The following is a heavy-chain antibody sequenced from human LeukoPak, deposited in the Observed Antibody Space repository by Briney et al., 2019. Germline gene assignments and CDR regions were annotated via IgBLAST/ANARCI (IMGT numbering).Heavy chain of an antibody. CDR1: GGSISSGSYY. CDR3: ARGGYSYGDDY. D-gene: IGHD5-18*01. V-gene: IGHV4-61*02. CDR2: IYTSGST. Sequence: SETLSLTCTVSGGSISSGSYYWSWIRQPAGKPLEWIGRIYTSGSTNYNPSLKSRVTISVDTSKNQFSLKLSSVTAADTAVYYCARGGYSYGDDYWGQGTLVTVSS. J-gene: IGHJ4*02.